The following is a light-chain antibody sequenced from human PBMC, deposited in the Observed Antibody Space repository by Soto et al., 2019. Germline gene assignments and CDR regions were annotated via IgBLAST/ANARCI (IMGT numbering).Light chain of an antibody. CDR1: SSDIGTYDF. CDR3: SSFTTGNTVI. J-gene: IGLJ2*01. V-gene: IGLV2-14*01. Sequence: QSALTQPASVSGPPGQSIAISCTGTSSDIGTYDFVSWYQQYPGKVPKLLIYEVSSRPSGISTRFSGSKSGNTASLTISGLQAEDEADYHCSSFTTGNTVIFGGGTKLTVL. CDR2: EVS.